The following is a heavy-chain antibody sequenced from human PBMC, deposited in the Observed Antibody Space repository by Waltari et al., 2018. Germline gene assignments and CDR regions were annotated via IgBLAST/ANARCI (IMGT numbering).Heavy chain of an antibody. D-gene: IGHD6-19*01. Sequence: QVQLVQSGAEVKKPGSSVKVSCKAFGGTLSSYAIRWVRPAPGRGLEWRGGIIPIFGTTNYAQKFQGRVTITADESTSTAYMELSSLRSEDTAVYYCARTLHSSGWYYYYYYYMDVWGKGTTVTVSS. CDR2: IIPIFGTT. CDR1: GGTLSSYA. J-gene: IGHJ6*03. CDR3: ARTLHSSGWYYYYYYYMDV. V-gene: IGHV1-69*01.